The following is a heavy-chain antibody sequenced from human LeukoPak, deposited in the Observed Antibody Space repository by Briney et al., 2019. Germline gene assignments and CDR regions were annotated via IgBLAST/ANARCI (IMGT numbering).Heavy chain of an antibody. Sequence: GGSLRLSCSASGFTFNSYAMSWVRQAPGKGLEWVSYISSSGSTIYYADSVKGRFTISRDNAKNSLYLQMNSLRAEDTAVYYCARGASNWNFDYYGMDVWGQGTTVTVSS. D-gene: IGHD1-1*01. CDR2: ISSSGSTI. CDR3: ARGASNWNFDYYGMDV. CDR1: GFTFNSYA. J-gene: IGHJ6*02. V-gene: IGHV3-48*03.